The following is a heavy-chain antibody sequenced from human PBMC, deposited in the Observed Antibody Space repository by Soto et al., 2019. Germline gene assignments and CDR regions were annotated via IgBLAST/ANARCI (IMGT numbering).Heavy chain of an antibody. D-gene: IGHD2-2*01. CDR1: GGSISSYY. Sequence: PSETLSLTCTVSGGSISSYYWSWIRQPPGKGLEWIGETLYSGTTNYNSSLNSRVTISIDKSKKQFSLNLSSVTAADTAVYYCSSRITDAPTWGQGTLVTVPS. J-gene: IGHJ5*02. CDR3: SSRITDAPT. V-gene: IGHV4-59*12. CDR2: TLYSGTT.